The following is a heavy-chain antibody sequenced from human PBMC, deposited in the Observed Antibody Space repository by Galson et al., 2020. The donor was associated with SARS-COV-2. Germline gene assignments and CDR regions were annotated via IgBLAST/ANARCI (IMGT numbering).Heavy chain of an antibody. CDR1: GFTFSSYG. V-gene: IGHV3-33*06. J-gene: IGHJ6*02. Sequence: GGSLRLSCAASGFTFSSYGMHWVRQAPGKGLEWVAVIWYDGSNKYYADSVKGRFTISRDNSKNTLYLQMNSLRAEDTAVYYCAKDRDDILTGSTAAYGMDVWGQGTTVTVSS. CDR2: IWYDGSNK. CDR3: AKDRDDILTGSTAAYGMDV. D-gene: IGHD3-9*01.